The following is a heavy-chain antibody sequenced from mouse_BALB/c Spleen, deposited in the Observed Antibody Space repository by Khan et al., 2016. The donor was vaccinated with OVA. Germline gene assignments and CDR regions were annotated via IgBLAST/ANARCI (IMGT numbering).Heavy chain of an antibody. D-gene: IGHD2-2*01. V-gene: IGHV1S135*01. CDR1: GYSFTSYY. Sequence: VQLQQSGPELMKPGASVKISCKASGYSFTSYYIHWVMQSHGKSLEWIGYIDPFIGGTTYNQKFKGKATLTVDKSSSTAYIHISNLTSEDSAVYYWTRHGYVAWFTYWGQGTLVTFSA. CDR2: IDPFIGGT. CDR3: TRHGYVAWFTY. J-gene: IGHJ3*01.